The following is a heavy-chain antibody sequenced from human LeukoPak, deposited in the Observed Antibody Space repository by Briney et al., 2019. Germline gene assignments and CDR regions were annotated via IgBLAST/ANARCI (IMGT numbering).Heavy chain of an antibody. CDR1: GGTFSSYA. D-gene: IGHD2-2*01. CDR2: IIPILGIA. CDR3: ARGKKVPAAILYYYGMDV. V-gene: IGHV1-69*04. J-gene: IGHJ6*02. Sequence: ASVKVSCKASGGTFSSYAISWVRQAPGQGLEWMGRIIPILGIANYAQKFQGRVTITADRSTSTAYMELSSLRSEDTAVYYCARGKKVPAAILYYYGMDVWGQGTTVTVSS.